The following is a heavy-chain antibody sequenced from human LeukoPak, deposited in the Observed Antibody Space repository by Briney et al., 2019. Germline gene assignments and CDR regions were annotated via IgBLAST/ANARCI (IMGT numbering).Heavy chain of an antibody. Sequence: GGSLRLPCSASGFTFSSYAMHWVRQAPGKGLEYVSAISSNGGSTYYADSLKGRFTISRDNSKNTVYLQMSSLRAEDTAVYYCVKDVIVGARRGHICSFDYWGQGILVTVSS. D-gene: IGHD1-26*01. CDR2: ISSNGGST. J-gene: IGHJ4*02. CDR1: GFTFSSYA. V-gene: IGHV3-64D*06. CDR3: VKDVIVGARRGHICSFDY.